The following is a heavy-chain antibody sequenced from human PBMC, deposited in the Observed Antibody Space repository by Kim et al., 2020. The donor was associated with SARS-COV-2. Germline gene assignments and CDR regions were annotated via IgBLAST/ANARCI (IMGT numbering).Heavy chain of an antibody. V-gene: IGHV7-4-1*02. D-gene: IGHD4-17*01. Sequence: ASVKVSCKASGYTFTSYAMNWVRQAPGQGLEWMGWINTNTGNPTYAQGFTGRFVFSLDTSVSTAYLQISSLKAEDTAVYYCASYVPPSVDNYGDYEGAFDIWGQGTMVTVSS. J-gene: IGHJ3*02. CDR2: INTNTGNP. CDR1: GYTFTSYA. CDR3: ASYVPPSVDNYGDYEGAFDI.